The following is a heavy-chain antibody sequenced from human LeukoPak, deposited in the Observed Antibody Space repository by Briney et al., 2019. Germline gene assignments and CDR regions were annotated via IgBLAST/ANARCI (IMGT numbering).Heavy chain of an antibody. J-gene: IGHJ4*02. V-gene: IGHV3-21*01. CDR2: ITSGSSYI. CDR3: AREDCGGDCCLFDH. CDR1: GFTFSSYS. D-gene: IGHD2-21*02. Sequence: GGSLRLSCAASGFTFSSYSMNGVRQAPGKGLEWVSFITSGSSYIYYADSVKGRFTISRDNAKSSLFLQMNSLRAEDTAVYYCAREDCGGDCCLFDHWGQGTLVTVSS.